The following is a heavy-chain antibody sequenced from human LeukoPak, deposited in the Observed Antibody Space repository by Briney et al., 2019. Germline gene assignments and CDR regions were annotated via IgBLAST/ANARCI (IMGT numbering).Heavy chain of an antibody. CDR1: GFTISPYW. CDR3: AREWDLPGAYYMDV. Sequence: PGGSLRLSCAASGFTISPYWMHWVRHTPGKGLVWVSRISRGGSDTVYADSVKGRFTISRDNANETLYLQMNSLRGDDTAVYYCAREWDLPGAYYMDVWGKGTTVTVSS. CDR2: ISRGGSDT. J-gene: IGHJ6*03. D-gene: IGHD1-26*01. V-gene: IGHV3-74*03.